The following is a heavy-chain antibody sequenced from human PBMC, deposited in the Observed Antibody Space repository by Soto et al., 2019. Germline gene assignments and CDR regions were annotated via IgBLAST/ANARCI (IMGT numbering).Heavy chain of an antibody. Sequence: QVQLQQWGAGLLKPAETLSLTCAVYGGSFTGYYLSWIRQPPGKGLEWIGEINHSGSANYNPSLKSRGTISVDTSKNQFSLTLSSVTAADTAVYYCARGGRGYSYGYLRNWFDTWGQGTLVTVSS. CDR1: GGSFTGYY. D-gene: IGHD5-18*01. CDR3: ARGGRGYSYGYLRNWFDT. V-gene: IGHV4-34*01. J-gene: IGHJ5*02. CDR2: INHSGSA.